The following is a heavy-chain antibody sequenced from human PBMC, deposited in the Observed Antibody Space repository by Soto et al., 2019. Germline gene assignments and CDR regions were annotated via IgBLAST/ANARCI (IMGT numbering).Heavy chain of an antibody. Sequence: GGSLSPSSAVYGPSSTIQATSWVSPAPGKWLEWVSAFLGSGGSTNYADSVKGRVTITGDESKSTVYLELNSLRAEDTAVYYCARDSVTEPGSCYYYYGMDVWGQGTTVTVSS. J-gene: IGHJ6*02. V-gene: IGHV3-23*01. CDR2: FLGSGGST. CDR1: GPSSTIQA. CDR3: ARDSVTEPGSCYYYYGMDV. D-gene: IGHD3-10*01.